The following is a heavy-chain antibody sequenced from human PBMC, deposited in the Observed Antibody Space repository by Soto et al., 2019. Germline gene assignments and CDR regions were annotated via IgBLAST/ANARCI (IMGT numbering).Heavy chain of an antibody. CDR2: TYIGGST. Sequence: EVQMVESGGGLVQPGGSLRLSCAASGFSVSDNYMNWVRQSPGKGLEWVSGTYIGGSTYYADDVKDRFTISKDNSKYSLSLHINSIRAEDTAVYYYSRERSQAGIDLWGPGSTVTVS. D-gene: IGHD3-10*01. CDR1: GFSVSDNY. J-gene: IGHJ6*02. V-gene: IGHV3-66*01. CDR3: SRERSQAGIDL.